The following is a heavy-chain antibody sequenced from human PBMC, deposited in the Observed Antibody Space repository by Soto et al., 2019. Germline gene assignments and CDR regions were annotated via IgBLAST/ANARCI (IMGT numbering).Heavy chain of an antibody. J-gene: IGHJ4*02. V-gene: IGHV3-30*18. CDR1: GFTFSDDY. Sequence: GGSLSLSCAASGFTFSDDYMSWIRQAPGKGLEWMAVISYDGSNKYYADSVKGRFTISRDNSKNTLYLQMNSLRAEDTAVYYCAKDQRGMFDYWGQGTLVTSPQ. CDR3: AKDQRGMFDY. D-gene: IGHD2-15*01. CDR2: ISYDGSNK.